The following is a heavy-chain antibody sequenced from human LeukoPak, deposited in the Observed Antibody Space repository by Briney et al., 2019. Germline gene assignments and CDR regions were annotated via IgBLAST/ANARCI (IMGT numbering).Heavy chain of an antibody. Sequence: GGSLRLFCAASGFTFSNYFMSWVREAPGKGLEWVAIIKQDGSERYYVDSVKGRFTISRDNAKNSLYLQMSSLRAEDTAVYYWARDSRGLSGWYEDYWGQGTLLTVSS. CDR2: IKQDGSER. V-gene: IGHV3-7*01. D-gene: IGHD6-19*01. CDR3: ARDSRGLSGWYEDY. J-gene: IGHJ4*02. CDR1: GFTFSNYF.